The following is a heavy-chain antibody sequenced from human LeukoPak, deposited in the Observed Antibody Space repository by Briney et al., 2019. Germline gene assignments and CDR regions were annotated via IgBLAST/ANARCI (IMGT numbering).Heavy chain of an antibody. J-gene: IGHJ4*02. D-gene: IGHD3-22*01. V-gene: IGHV3-21*01. CDR3: ARVGGRYDSSGYYFDY. CDR1: GFTFSSYS. Sequence: GGSLRLSCAASGFTFSSYSMNWVRQAPGKGLEWVSSISSSSSYIYYADSVKGRFTISRDNAKNSLYLQMNSLRAEDTAVYYCARVGGRYDSSGYYFDYWGQGTLVTVSS. CDR2: ISSSSSYI.